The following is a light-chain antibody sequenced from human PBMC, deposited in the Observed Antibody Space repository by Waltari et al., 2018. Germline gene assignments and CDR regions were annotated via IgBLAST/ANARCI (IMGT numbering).Light chain of an antibody. V-gene: IGKV1-5*03. CDR2: GVS. CDR1: QRITNW. J-gene: IGKJ4*01. CDR3: QYDNNYELT. Sequence: DIQMTQSPYTLSASVADSVTITCRASQRITNWLAWYQQKPGMAPKLLIYGVSTSESGVPSRFSGSGSGAEFTLTISSLQPDDFATYYCQYDNNYELTFGGRTKVEIK.